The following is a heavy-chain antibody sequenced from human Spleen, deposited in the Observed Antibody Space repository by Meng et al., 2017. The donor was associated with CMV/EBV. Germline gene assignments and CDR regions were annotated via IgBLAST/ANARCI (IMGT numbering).Heavy chain of an antibody. CDR3: AREYSSSSGDYYYYGMDV. V-gene: IGHV3-13*03. J-gene: IGHJ6*02. D-gene: IGHD6-6*01. CDR1: GFTFSRYD. Sequence: GGSLRLSCAACGFTFSRYDMHWVRQATGKGLEWVSSFVSAGDTYYPGSVKGQFPISRENAKNSLYLQMNSLRAEDTAVYYCAREYSSSSGDYYYYGMDVWGQGTTVTVSS. CDR2: FVSAGDT.